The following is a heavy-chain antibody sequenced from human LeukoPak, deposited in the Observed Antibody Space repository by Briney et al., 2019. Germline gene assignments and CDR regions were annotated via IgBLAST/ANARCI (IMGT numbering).Heavy chain of an antibody. D-gene: IGHD1-7*01. V-gene: IGHV5-51*01. J-gene: IGHJ5*02. Sequence: GESLKISCKGSGYSFTSYWIGWVRQMPGKGLEWMGIIYPGDSDTRYSPSFQGQVTISADKSISTAYLQWSSLKASDIAMYYCARLGITGTVYNWFDPWGQGTLVTVSS. CDR1: GYSFTSYW. CDR3: ARLGITGTVYNWFDP. CDR2: IYPGDSDT.